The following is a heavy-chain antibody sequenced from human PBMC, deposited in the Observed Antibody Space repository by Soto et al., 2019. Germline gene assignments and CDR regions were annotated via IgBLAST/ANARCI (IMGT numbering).Heavy chain of an antibody. CDR1: GYIFINYG. V-gene: IGHV1-18*01. D-gene: IGHD2-2*01. CDR2: ISGYNGNT. CDR3: ARDEVPAANWLDR. J-gene: IGHJ5*02. Sequence: AAVKVSCKASGYIFINYGITWVRQAPGPALEWMGWISGYNGNTKYADKLQGRVTMTTDTSTTSAYMELRSLRSDDTAVYYCARDEVPAANWLDRWGQGTRVTVSP.